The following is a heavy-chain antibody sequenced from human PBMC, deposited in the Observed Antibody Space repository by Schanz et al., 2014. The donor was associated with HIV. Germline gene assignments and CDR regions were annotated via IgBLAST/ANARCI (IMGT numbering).Heavy chain of an antibody. D-gene: IGHD6-13*01. CDR2: ISWNNLNL. J-gene: IGHJ4*02. Sequence: EVQLVESGGGLVQPGRSLRLSCAASGFTFDEYPMHWVRQAPGKGLEWVSGISWNNLNLAYADSVKGRFTISRDNAKNSLTLQMNSLSAEDTALYYCAKDFYFRPGRAAAVSFFDYWGQGTLVTVSS. V-gene: IGHV3-9*01. CDR3: AKDFYFRPGRAAAVSFFDY. CDR1: GFTFDEYP.